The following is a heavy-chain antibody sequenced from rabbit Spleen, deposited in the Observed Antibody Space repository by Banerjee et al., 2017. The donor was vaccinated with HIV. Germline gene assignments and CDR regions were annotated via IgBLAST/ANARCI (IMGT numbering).Heavy chain of an antibody. CDR3: ARGDYSYAFVGYAYARWLDL. Sequence: QSLEESGGDLVKPGASLTLTCTASGFDLSSYYYMCWVRQAPGKGLEWIGIIDAGKGNTDYASWVNGRFTISSDNAQNTVDLQMNSLTAADTATYFCARGDYSYAFVGYAYARWLDLWGPGTLVTVS. J-gene: IGHJ6*01. CDR1: GFDLSSYYY. CDR2: IDAGKGNT. V-gene: IGHV1S40*01. D-gene: IGHD6-1*01.